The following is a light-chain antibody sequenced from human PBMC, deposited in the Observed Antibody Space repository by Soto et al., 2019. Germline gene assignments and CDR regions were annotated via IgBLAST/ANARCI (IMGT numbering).Light chain of an antibody. CDR3: QRYNIYSEA. J-gene: IGKJ1*01. CDR2: NLS. V-gene: IGKV1-5*03. Sequence: DIQICKSLSALAGTEGDRVTITCRASQTISSWLAWYHQKPVKAPKLLIYNLSTLKSGVPSRFSGSGSGTEFTLTICGLQPDDFATYYCQRYNIYSEAFGQGTKVDIK. CDR1: QTISSW.